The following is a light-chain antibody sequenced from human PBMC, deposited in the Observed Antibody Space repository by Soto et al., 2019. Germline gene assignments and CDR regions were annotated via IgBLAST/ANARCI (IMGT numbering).Light chain of an antibody. CDR1: QSVSSH. CDR3: QQRSNWPPVLT. Sequence: EIVLTQSPASLSLSPGERATLSCRASQSVSSHLAWFQQRPGQAPRLLIYGASNRPTGIPARFGGSGSGTNFTLTISSLEPEDFAVYYCQQRSNWPPVLTFGGGTKVEI. CDR2: GAS. V-gene: IGKV3-11*01. J-gene: IGKJ4*01.